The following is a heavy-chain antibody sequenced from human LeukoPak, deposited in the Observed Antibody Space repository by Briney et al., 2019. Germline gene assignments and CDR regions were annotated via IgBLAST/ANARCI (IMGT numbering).Heavy chain of an antibody. CDR3: ARQIYCGGDCYDYFDY. Sequence: GGSLRLSCAASGFTFSSYAMSWVRQAPGKGLEWVSAISGSGGSTYYADSVKGRFTISRDNSKNTLYLQMNSLRAEDTAVYYCARQIYCGGDCYDYFDYRGQGTLVTVSS. J-gene: IGHJ4*02. V-gene: IGHV3-23*01. CDR1: GFTFSSYA. CDR2: ISGSGGST. D-gene: IGHD2-21*02.